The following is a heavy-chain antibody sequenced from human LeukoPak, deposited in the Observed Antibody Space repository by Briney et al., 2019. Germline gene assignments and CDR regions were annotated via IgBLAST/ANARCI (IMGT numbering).Heavy chain of an antibody. D-gene: IGHD4-17*01. J-gene: IGHJ4*02. CDR3: ARDSAGYGVDFDY. CDR1: GFTFSSYA. CDR2: ISSSSSYI. V-gene: IGHV3-21*01. Sequence: GGSLRLSCAASGFTFSSYAMSWVRQAPGKGLEWVSSISSSSSYIYYADSVKGRFTISRDNAKNSLYLQMNSLRAEDTAVYYCARDSAGYGVDFDYWGQGTLVTVSS.